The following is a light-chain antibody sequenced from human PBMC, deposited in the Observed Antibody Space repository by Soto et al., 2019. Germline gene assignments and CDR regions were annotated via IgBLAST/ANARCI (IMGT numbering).Light chain of an antibody. V-gene: IGKV1-39*01. Sequence: DIQVTQSPSSLSASVGDTVTITCRASQTITSYLNWYQQKPGKAPRLLIYAASALHTGVPSRFSGRGSGTDFRLIISNLQPDDFATYYCQQSHSTPRTFGGGTKVEVK. CDR2: AAS. CDR3: QQSHSTPRT. J-gene: IGKJ4*01. CDR1: QTITSY.